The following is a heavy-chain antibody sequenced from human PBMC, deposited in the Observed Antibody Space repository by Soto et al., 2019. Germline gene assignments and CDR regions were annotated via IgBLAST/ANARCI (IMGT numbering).Heavy chain of an antibody. CDR1: GFTFSDTL. V-gene: IGHV1-3*01. CDR3: ARHIVSVAPRANDAFDV. J-gene: IGHJ3*01. D-gene: IGHD1-26*01. Sequence: QVQLVQSGAELKKPGASVNISCQASGFTFSDTLINWVRQGPGQRLEWMGWINPANGNTRYSESFQGRVTISSLSSASTSYEALRDLTSADTAVYYCARHIVSVAPRANDAFDVWGQGTMITFSS. CDR2: INPANGNT.